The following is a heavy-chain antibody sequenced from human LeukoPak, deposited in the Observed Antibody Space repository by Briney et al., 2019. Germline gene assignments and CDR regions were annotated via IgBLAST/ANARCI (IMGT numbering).Heavy chain of an antibody. D-gene: IGHD2-2*01. Sequence: GASVKVSCKASGYTFTSYGISWVRQAPGQGLDWMGWISAYNGNTNYAQKLQGRVTMTTDTSTSTAYMELRSLRSDDTAVYYCARDEHIVVVPAASPIGYWGQGTLVTVSS. CDR3: ARDEHIVVVPAASPIGY. J-gene: IGHJ4*02. V-gene: IGHV1-18*01. CDR1: GYTFTSYG. CDR2: ISAYNGNT.